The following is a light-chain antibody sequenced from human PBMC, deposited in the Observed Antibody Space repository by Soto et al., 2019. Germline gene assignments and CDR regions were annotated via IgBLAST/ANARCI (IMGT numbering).Light chain of an antibody. CDR3: AAWDDSRSGWI. V-gene: IGLV1-47*01. Sequence: QSVLTQPPSASGTPWQRVTISCSGSSSNIGYNYVYWYQQLPGTAPKLLIYKNNQRPSGAPDRFSGSKSGTSASLAISGLRSEDEADYYCAAWDDSRSGWIFGGGTQLTVL. J-gene: IGLJ2*01. CDR2: KNN. CDR1: SSNIGYNY.